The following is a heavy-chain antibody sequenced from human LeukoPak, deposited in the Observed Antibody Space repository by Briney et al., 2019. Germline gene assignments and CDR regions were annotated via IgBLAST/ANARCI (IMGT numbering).Heavy chain of an antibody. Sequence: PGGSLRLSCAASGFDYRDYGMSWVRQGPGKGLEWVGFIRSKVYGGTADYAASVKGRFIISRDDSKTTAYLQMNSLKSEDTAIYYCARAPEIMVRGIFIPDYFDYWGLGTLVTVSS. CDR3: ARAPEIMVRGIFIPDYFDY. CDR1: GFDYRDYG. J-gene: IGHJ4*02. V-gene: IGHV3-49*04. CDR2: IRSKVYGGTA. D-gene: IGHD3-10*01.